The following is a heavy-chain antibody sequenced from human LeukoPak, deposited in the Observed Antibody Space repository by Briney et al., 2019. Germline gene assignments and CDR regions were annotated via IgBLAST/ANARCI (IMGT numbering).Heavy chain of an antibody. CDR2: ISGSSSII. CDR3: ARVDGGFDI. CDR1: GFTFSSYS. J-gene: IGHJ3*02. Sequence: GGSLRLSCAGTGFTFSSYSMNWVRQAPGKGLEWVSYISGSSSIIYNADSVKGRFTISRDNAKNSLYLQMNSLRDEDTAMYYCARVDGGFDIWGQGTMVTVSS. V-gene: IGHV3-48*02.